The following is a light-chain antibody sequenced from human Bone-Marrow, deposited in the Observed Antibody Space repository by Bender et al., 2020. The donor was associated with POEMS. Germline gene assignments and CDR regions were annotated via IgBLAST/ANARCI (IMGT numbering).Light chain of an antibody. Sequence: QSLLTQPPSVSGAPGQRVTISCTGSSSAIGTPYDIHWYQQIPGTAPKLLIHGNTNRPSGVPDRFSGSKSGTTASLAITGLQAEDEADYYCQSYDRSLSTVVFGGGTKLTVL. V-gene: IGLV1-40*01. J-gene: IGLJ2*01. CDR1: SSAIGTPYD. CDR2: GNT. CDR3: QSYDRSLSTVV.